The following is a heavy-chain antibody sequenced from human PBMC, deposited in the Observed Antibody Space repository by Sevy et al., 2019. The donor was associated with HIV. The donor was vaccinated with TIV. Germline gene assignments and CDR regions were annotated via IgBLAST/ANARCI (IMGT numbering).Heavy chain of an antibody. D-gene: IGHD2-8*01. J-gene: IGHJ4*02. CDR3: AREGCTKPHDY. V-gene: IGHV3-23*01. CDR2: LSFGCGEI. Sequence: GGSLRLSCAASGFTFSKYSMSWVLQPPGKGLEWVSTLSFGCGEINYADSVKGRFTISRDNSKSSVYLQMNNLRPEDTTVYYCAREGCTKPHDYWGQGTLGTVSS. CDR1: GFTFSKYS.